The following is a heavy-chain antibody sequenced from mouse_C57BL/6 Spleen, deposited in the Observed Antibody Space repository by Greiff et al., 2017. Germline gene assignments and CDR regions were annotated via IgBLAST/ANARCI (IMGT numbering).Heavy chain of an antibody. D-gene: IGHD1-1*02. Sequence: EVNVVESGGGLVQPGGSLSLSCAASGFTFTDYYMSWVRQPPGKALEWLGFIRNKANGYTTEYSASVKGRFTISRDKSQSILYLQMNALRAEDSATYYCARYRVGYFDYWGQGTTLTVSS. V-gene: IGHV7-3*01. CDR2: IRNKANGYTT. CDR3: ARYRVGYFDY. CDR1: GFTFTDYY. J-gene: IGHJ2*01.